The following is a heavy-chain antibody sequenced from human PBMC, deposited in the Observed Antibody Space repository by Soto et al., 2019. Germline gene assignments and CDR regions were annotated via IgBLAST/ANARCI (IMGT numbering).Heavy chain of an antibody. Sequence: GGSLRLSCVASGFTLSTYAMTWVRQAPGKGLEWVSAISGSGSGTNYADSVKVRFTISRDNSKNILYLQMNSLRAEDTAVYYCAKEKPTTTGFDYWGPGTLVTVSS. V-gene: IGHV3-23*01. CDR3: AKEKPTTTGFDY. CDR1: GFTLSTYA. CDR2: ISGSGSGT. D-gene: IGHD1-1*01. J-gene: IGHJ4*02.